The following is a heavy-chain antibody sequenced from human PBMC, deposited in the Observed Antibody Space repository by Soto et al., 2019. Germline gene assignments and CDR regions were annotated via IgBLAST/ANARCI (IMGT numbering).Heavy chain of an antibody. CDR1: GFTFSSYA. CDR3: ARPRWRDDYNWGYFDL. J-gene: IGHJ2*01. D-gene: IGHD4-4*01. CDR2: ISYDGSNK. V-gene: IGHV3-30-3*01. Sequence: QVQLVESGGGVVQPGRSLRLSCAASGFTFSSYAMHWVRQVPGKGLEWVAVISYDGSNKYYADSVKGRFTISRDNSKNTLYLQMNSLRAEDRAVYYGARPRWRDDYNWGYFDLWGRGTLVTVAS.